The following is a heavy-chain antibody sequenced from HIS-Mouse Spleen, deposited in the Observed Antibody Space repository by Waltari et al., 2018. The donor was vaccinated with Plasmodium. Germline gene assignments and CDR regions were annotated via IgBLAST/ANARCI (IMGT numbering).Heavy chain of an antibody. D-gene: IGHD6-13*01. J-gene: IGHJ2*01. V-gene: IGHV3-7*01. Sequence: EVQLVESGGGLVQPGGSLRLSCAASGFPFSSNWMSWVRQAPGKGLEGGTNIKRDGSEKYYVDSVKGRFTISRDNAKNSLYLQMNSLRAEDTAVYYCAGSWYWYFDLWGRGTLVTVSS. CDR3: AGSWYWYFDL. CDR2: IKRDGSEK. CDR1: GFPFSSNW.